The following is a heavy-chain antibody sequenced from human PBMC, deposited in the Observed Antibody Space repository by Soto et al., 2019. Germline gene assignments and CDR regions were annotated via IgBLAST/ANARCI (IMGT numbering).Heavy chain of an antibody. CDR2: IKSKTDGGTT. CDR1: GFIFSNAW. Sequence: EVQLVESGGGLVKPGGSLRLSCAASGFIFSNAWMNWVRQAPGKGLEWVGRIKSKTDGGTTDYAAPVKGRFTISRDDSKNTLYLQMNSLKIEDTAVYYCPLQPSYGMDVWGQGTTVTVSS. CDR3: PLQPSYGMDV. J-gene: IGHJ6*02. V-gene: IGHV3-15*07.